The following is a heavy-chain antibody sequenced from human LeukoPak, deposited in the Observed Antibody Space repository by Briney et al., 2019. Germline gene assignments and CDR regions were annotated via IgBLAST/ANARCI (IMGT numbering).Heavy chain of an antibody. Sequence: PSETLSLTCAVYGGSFSKYYWSWIRQPPGKGLEWLAEINDSGRANYNPSLMSRVTVSVDTSKNQFSLRLTSVTPTDTAVYYCARRWNYGRNYYIDVWGKGATVSVSS. D-gene: IGHD1-7*01. V-gene: IGHV4-34*01. J-gene: IGHJ6*03. CDR3: ARRWNYGRNYYIDV. CDR1: GGSFSKYY. CDR2: INDSGRA.